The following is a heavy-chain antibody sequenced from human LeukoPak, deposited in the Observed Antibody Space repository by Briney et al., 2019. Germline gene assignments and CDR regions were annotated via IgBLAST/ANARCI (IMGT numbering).Heavy chain of an antibody. CDR1: GFTFSSYA. V-gene: IGHV3-64*01. D-gene: IGHD1-26*01. J-gene: IGHJ4*02. CDR3: AREPGAMGVIDY. Sequence: GGSLRLSCAASGFTFSSYAMHWVRQAPGKGLEYVSAISSNGGSTYYANSVKGRFTISRDNSKNTLYLQMGSLRAEDMAVYYCAREPGAMGVIDYWGQGTLVTVSS. CDR2: ISSNGGST.